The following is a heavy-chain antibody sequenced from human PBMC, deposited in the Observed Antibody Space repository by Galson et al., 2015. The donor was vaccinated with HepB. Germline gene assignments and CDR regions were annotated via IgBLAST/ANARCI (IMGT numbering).Heavy chain of an antibody. J-gene: IGHJ2*01. V-gene: IGHV7-4-1*02. CDR1: GGTFTSYA. CDR2: INTNTGNP. Sequence: SVKVSCKASGGTFTSYAMNWVRQAPGQGLEWMGWINTNTGNPTYAQGFTGRFVFSLDTSVSTAYLQISSLKAEDTAVYYCASTLRYCSGGSRYGEGNWYFDLWGRGTLVTVSS. CDR3: ASTLRYCSGGSRYGEGNWYFDL. D-gene: IGHD2-15*01.